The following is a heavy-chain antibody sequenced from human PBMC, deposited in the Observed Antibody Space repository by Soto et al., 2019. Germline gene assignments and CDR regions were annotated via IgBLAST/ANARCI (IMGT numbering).Heavy chain of an antibody. V-gene: IGHV3-7*01. D-gene: IGHD3-10*01. CDR2: IKQDGSEK. CDR3: ASRHLGSYYYGMDV. Sequence: PWGSLRLSCAASGFTFISYWIILFRHSPGKGREWVANIKQDGSEKYYVDSVKGRFTISRDNAKNSLYLQMNSLRAEDTAVYYCASRHLGSYYYGMDVWGQGTTVTVSS. J-gene: IGHJ6*02. CDR1: GFTFISYW.